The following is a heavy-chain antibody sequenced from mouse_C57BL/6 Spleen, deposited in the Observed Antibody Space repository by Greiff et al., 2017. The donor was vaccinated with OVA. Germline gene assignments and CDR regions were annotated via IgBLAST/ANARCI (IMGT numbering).Heavy chain of an antibody. D-gene: IGHD2-4*01. CDR1: GFTFSDYG. CDR2: ISSGSSTI. Sequence: EVQLVESGGGLVKPGGSLKLSCAASGFTFSDYGMHWVRQAPEKGLEWVAYISSGSSTIYYADTVKGRFTISRDNAKNTLFLQMTSLRSEDTAMYYCAREVIYYDYEFDVWGTGTTVTVSS. V-gene: IGHV5-17*01. CDR3: AREVIYYDYEFDV. J-gene: IGHJ1*03.